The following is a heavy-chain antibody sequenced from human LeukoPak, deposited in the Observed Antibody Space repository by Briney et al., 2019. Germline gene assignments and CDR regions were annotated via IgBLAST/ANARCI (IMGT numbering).Heavy chain of an antibody. CDR3: ARAPLPPLLRIYYYYGMDV. J-gene: IGHJ6*02. CDR2: IIPILGIA. V-gene: IGHV1-69*04. D-gene: IGHD2-21*01. Sequence: ASVKVSCKASGYTFTSYGISWVRQAPGQGLEWMGRIIPILGIANYAQKFQGRVTITADKSTSTVYMDLSSLRSEDTAVYYCARAPLPPLLRIYYYYGMDVWGQGTTVTVSS. CDR1: GYTFTSYG.